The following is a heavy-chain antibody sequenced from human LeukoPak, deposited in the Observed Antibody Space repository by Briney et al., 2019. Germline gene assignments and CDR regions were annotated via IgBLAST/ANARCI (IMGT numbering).Heavy chain of an antibody. V-gene: IGHV3-23*01. J-gene: IGHJ3*02. CDR1: GFTFSSYA. CDR3: AKDYYDSSGYRRGRAFDI. D-gene: IGHD3-22*01. Sequence: GGSLRLSCAASGFTFSSYAMSWVRKAPGKGLEWVSAIIGSGGSTYYADSVKGRFTISRDNSKNTLYLQMNSLRAEDTAVYYCAKDYYDSSGYRRGRAFDIWGQGTMVTVSS. CDR2: IIGSGGST.